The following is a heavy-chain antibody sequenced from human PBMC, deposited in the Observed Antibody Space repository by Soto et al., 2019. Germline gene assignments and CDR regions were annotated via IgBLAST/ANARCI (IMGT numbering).Heavy chain of an antibody. CDR1: GFTFSDYY. D-gene: IGHD5-18*01. Sequence: GGSLRLSCAASGFTFSDYYMSWTRQAPGKGLEWVSYISSSSSYTNYADSVKGRFTISRDNAKNSLYLQMNSLRAEDTAVYYCARSREDTAMPVIAFDIWGQGTMVTVS. CDR3: ARSREDTAMPVIAFDI. CDR2: ISSSSSYT. J-gene: IGHJ3*02. V-gene: IGHV3-11*06.